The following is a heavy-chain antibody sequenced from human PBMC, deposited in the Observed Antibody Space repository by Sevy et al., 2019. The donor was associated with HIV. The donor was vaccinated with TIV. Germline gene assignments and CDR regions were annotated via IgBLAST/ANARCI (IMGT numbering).Heavy chain of an antibody. CDR2: IYYSGST. CDR1: GGSISSYY. J-gene: IGHJ4*02. Sequence: SETLSLTCTVSGGSISSYYWSWIRQPPGKGLEWIGYIYYSGSTNYNPPLKSRVTISVDTSKNQFSLKLSSVTAADTAVYYCARVVYDDYVWGSYRPEYYFDYWGQGTLVTVSS. D-gene: IGHD3-16*02. V-gene: IGHV4-59*01. CDR3: ARVVYDDYVWGSYRPEYYFDY.